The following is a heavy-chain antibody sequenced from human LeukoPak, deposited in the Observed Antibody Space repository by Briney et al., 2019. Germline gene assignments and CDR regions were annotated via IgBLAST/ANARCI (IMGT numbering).Heavy chain of an antibody. Sequence: GASVKVSCKASGYTFTSYDINWVRQATGQGLEWMGWMNPNSGNTGYAQKFQGRVTMTRNTSISTAYMELSSLRAEDTAFYYCAKDEYTTVWYYFNYWGQGTLVTVSS. CDR2: MNPNSGNT. J-gene: IGHJ4*02. CDR1: GYTFTSYD. D-gene: IGHD6-19*01. CDR3: AKDEYTTVWYYFNY. V-gene: IGHV1-8*01.